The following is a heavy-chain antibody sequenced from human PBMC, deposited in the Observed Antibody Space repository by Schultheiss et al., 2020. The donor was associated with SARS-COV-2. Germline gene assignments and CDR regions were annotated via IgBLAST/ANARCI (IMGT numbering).Heavy chain of an antibody. CDR3: ARVLHAFDI. CDR1: GFTFSSYG. CDR2: IWYDGSNN. Sequence: GSLRLSCAASGFTFSSYGMHWVRQAPGKGLEWVAVIWYDGSNNYYADSVKGRFTISRDNAKNSLYLQMNSLRAEDTAVYYCARVLHAFDIWGQGTMVTVSS. V-gene: IGHV3-33*01. J-gene: IGHJ3*02.